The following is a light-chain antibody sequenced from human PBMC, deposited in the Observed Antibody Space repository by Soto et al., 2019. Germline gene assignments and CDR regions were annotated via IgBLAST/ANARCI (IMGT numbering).Light chain of an antibody. CDR2: DTS. Sequence: EIVLTQSPATLSLSPGERATLSCRASQSVSSYLAWYQQKPGQAHRLLIYDTSTRATGIPARFSGSVSGTDFTLTISILEPEDFAVYYCQQRTNWPRSFTFGPGTKVDIK. CDR1: QSVSSY. V-gene: IGKV3-11*01. J-gene: IGKJ3*01. CDR3: QQRTNWPRSFT.